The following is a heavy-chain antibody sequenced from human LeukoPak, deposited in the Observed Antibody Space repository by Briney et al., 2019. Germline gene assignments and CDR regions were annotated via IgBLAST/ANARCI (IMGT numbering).Heavy chain of an antibody. J-gene: IGHJ6*03. V-gene: IGHV3-53*01. CDR1: GFTVSSDY. CDR3: VRGLGSGTYTDYYMDV. Sequence: PGGSLRLSCAASGFTVSSDYMTWVRQAPGKGLEWVSLIYSGGSTYYADSVKGRFTISRDNSKNTLYLQMNSLRAEDTAVYYCVRGLGSGTYTDYYMDVWGKGTTVTVSS. CDR2: IYSGGST. D-gene: IGHD3-10*01.